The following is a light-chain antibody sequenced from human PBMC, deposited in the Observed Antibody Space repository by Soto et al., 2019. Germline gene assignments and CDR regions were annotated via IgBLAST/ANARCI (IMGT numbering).Light chain of an antibody. CDR3: SSYTGGNPSYV. J-gene: IGLJ1*01. CDR2: EVN. CDR1: SSDIGGYRV. Sequence: QSALTQPASVSGSPGQSITISCTGTSSDIGGYRVVSWYQQYSGKTPTLLIYEVNNRPSGLSNRFSGSKSGNTASLTISGLQPEDEADYYCSSYTGGNPSYVFGTGTKLTVL. V-gene: IGLV2-14*01.